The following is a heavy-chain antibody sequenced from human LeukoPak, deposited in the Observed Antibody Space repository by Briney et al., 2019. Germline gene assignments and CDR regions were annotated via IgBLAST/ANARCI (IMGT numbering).Heavy chain of an antibody. D-gene: IGHD2-15*01. CDR2: VNPSGGST. CDR1: GYTFTSYY. Sequence: ASVKVSCKASGYTFTSYYMYWVRQAPGQGLEWMGIVNPSGGSTSYAQKFQGRVTLTRDTSTSTVYMELSSLRSEDTAMYYCARPRDSGGHALDYWGQGTLVTVSS. V-gene: IGHV1-46*01. CDR3: ARPRDSGGHALDY. J-gene: IGHJ4*02.